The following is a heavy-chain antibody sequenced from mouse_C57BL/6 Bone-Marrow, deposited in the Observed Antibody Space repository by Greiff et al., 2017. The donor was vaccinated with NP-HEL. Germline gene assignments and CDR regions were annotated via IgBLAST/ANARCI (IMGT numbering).Heavy chain of an antibody. Sequence: EVKLMESGGGLVKPGGSLKLSCAASGFTFSSYAMSWVRQTPEKRLEWVATISDGGSYTYYPDNVKGRFTISRDNAKNNLYLQMSHLKSEDTAMYYCARGGGYYGNWYFDVWGTGTTVTVSS. CDR1: GFTFSSYA. CDR3: ARGGGYYGNWYFDV. V-gene: IGHV5-4*03. CDR2: ISDGGSYT. D-gene: IGHD2-1*01. J-gene: IGHJ1*03.